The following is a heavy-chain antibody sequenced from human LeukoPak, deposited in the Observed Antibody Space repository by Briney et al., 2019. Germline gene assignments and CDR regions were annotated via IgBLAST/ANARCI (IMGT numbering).Heavy chain of an antibody. CDR3: ARTLPEPGSEEIDRYKYSYMDV. CDR1: GGTLSSFG. Sequence: ASVKVSCKASGGTLSSFGITWVRQAPGQGLEWMGEIVPMFGAAHYAQKFQGRLTFPADEPTGTAYMELSSLGSEDTAVYYCARTLPEPGSEEIDRYKYSYMDVWGIGTTVIVSS. D-gene: IGHD3-10*01. V-gene: IGHV1-69*13. J-gene: IGHJ6*03. CDR2: IVPMFGAA.